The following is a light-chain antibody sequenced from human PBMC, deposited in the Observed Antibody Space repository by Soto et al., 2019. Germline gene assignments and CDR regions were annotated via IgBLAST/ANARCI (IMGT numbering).Light chain of an antibody. CDR2: GAS. V-gene: IGKV3-20*01. CDR3: QHYGSSRT. CDR1: QSVSSSY. J-gene: IGKJ1*01. Sequence: EIVLTQSPVTLSFSPLERATLSCIASQSVSSSYLAWYQQKPGQAPRLLIYGASSRATGIPDRFSGGGSGADFTLTISRLEPEDSAVYYCQHYGSSRTFGQGTKV.